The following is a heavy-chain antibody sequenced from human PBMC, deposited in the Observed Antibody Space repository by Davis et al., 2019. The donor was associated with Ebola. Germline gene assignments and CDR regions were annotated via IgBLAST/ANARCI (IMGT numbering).Heavy chain of an antibody. V-gene: IGHV4-39*01. Sequence: SETLSLTCTVSGGSISSSSYYWGWIRQPPGKGLEWIGSIYYSGSTYYNPSLKSRVTISVDTSKNQFSLKLSSVTAAYTAVYYCARLGDYDFWSGYYHFDYWGQGTLVTVSS. CDR3: ARLGDYDFWSGYYHFDY. CDR1: GGSISSSSYY. D-gene: IGHD3-3*01. CDR2: IYYSGST. J-gene: IGHJ4*02.